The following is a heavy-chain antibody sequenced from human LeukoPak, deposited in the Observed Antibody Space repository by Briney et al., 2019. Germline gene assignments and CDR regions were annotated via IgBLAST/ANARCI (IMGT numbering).Heavy chain of an antibody. V-gene: IGHV3-30*02. CDR3: AKAGSSSWDAFDY. Sequence: PGGSLRLSCAASGFTFSTYGMHWVRQAPGKGLEWVAFIRYDGSNKYYGDSVKGRFTISRDNSKNTLYLQMNSLRAEDTAVYYCAKAGSSSWDAFDYWGQGTLVTVS. CDR2: IRYDGSNK. CDR1: GFTFSTYG. D-gene: IGHD6-13*01. J-gene: IGHJ4*02.